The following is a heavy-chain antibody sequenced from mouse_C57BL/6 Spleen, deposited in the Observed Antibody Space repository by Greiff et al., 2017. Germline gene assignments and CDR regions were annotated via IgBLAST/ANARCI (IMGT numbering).Heavy chain of an antibody. D-gene: IGHD3-2*02. CDR1: GFTFSSYA. CDR3: TRDGGQLRLRGGAFDY. Sequence: EVQVVESGEGLVKPGGSLKLSCAASGFTFSSYAMSWVRQTPEKRLEWVAYISSGGDYIYYADTVKGRFTISRDNARNTLYLQMSSLKSEDTAMYYCTRDGGQLRLRGGAFDYWGQGTTLTVSS. CDR2: ISSGGDYI. J-gene: IGHJ2*01. V-gene: IGHV5-9-1*02.